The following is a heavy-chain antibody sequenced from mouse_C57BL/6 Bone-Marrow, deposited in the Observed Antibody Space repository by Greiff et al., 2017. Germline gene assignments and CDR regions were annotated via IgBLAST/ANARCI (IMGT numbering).Heavy chain of an antibody. CDR3: ARDIYYYTGYAMDY. CDR1: GYTFTSYG. V-gene: IGHV1-81*01. CDR2: IYPRSGNT. Sequence: QVQLQQSGAELARPGASVKLSCKASGYTFTSYGISWVKQRTGQGLEWIGEIYPRSGNTYYNEKFKGKATLTADKSSSTAYRELRSLTSEDSAVYFCARDIYYYTGYAMDYWGQGTSVTVSS. J-gene: IGHJ4*01. D-gene: IGHD1-1*01.